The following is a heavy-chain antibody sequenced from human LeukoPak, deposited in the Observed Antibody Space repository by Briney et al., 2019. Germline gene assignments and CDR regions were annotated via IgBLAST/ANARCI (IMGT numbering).Heavy chain of an antibody. CDR2: INHSGST. V-gene: IGHV4-34*01. Sequence: PSETLSLACAVYGGSFSGYYWSWIRQPPGKGLEWIGEINHSGSTNYNPSLKSRVTISVDTSKNQFSLKLSSVTAADTAVYYCARGRVTTSIGYYGMDVWGQGTTVTVSS. CDR3: ARGRVTTSIGYYGMDV. D-gene: IGHD4-17*01. CDR1: GGSFSGYY. J-gene: IGHJ6*02.